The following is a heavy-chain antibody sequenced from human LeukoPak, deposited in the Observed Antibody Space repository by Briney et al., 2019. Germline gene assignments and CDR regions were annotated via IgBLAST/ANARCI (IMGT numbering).Heavy chain of an antibody. D-gene: IGHD3-9*01. CDR2: INPNHGDT. CDR1: GYTFTGYY. Sequence: ASVKVSCKASGYTFTGYYMHWVRQAPGQGLEWMGWINPNHGDTNYAQKFQDRVSMTRDTSISTAYMHLSRLTSADTAVYYCARSPHILTGENCDYWGQGTLLTVSS. V-gene: IGHV1-2*02. CDR3: ARSPHILTGENCDY. J-gene: IGHJ4*02.